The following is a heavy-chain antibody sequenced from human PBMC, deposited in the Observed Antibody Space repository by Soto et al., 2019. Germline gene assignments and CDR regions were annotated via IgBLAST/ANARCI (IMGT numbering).Heavy chain of an antibody. CDR1: GFTFSSYA. Sequence: EVQLFESGGGLVQPGGSLRLSCAASGFTFSSYALRWVRQAPGQGLEWVSAISGTGGSTDYADAVKGRFTISSDNSNNTLSLHMNSLRAEDTAVYYCATSGRYSSGCYWFDPWGQGTLVTVSS. V-gene: IGHV3-23*01. CDR3: ATSGRYSSGCYWFDP. J-gene: IGHJ5*02. D-gene: IGHD6-19*01. CDR2: ISGTGGST.